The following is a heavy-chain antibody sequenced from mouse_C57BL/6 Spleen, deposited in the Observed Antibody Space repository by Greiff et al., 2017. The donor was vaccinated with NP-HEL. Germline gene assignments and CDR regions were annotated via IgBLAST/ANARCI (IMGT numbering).Heavy chain of an antibody. CDR1: GFTFTDYY. Sequence: DVKLVESGGGLVQPGGSLSLSCAASGFTFTDYYMSWVRQPPGKALEWLGFIRNKANGYTTEYSASVKGRFTISRDNSQSILYLQMNALRAEDSATYYCARHYYGSSYVPYAMDYWGQGTSVTVSS. J-gene: IGHJ4*01. V-gene: IGHV7-3*01. CDR3: ARHYYGSSYVPYAMDY. CDR2: IRNKANGYTT. D-gene: IGHD1-1*01.